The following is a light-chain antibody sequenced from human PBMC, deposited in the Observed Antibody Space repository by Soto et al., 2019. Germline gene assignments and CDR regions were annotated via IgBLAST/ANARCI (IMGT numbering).Light chain of an antibody. Sequence: DIQMTQSPSSVSASIGERVTITCRASQGITFWLAWYQQNPGKAPELLICSASNLQTGVPSRFSGSGSGTDFTLTISSLQPEDFAPYYCQQSHSLPYTFGQGTKLEI. CDR1: QGITFW. V-gene: IGKV1-12*01. J-gene: IGKJ2*01. CDR3: QQSHSLPYT. CDR2: SAS.